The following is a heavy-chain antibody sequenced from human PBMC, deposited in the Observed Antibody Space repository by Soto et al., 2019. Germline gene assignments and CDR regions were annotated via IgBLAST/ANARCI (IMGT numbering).Heavy chain of an antibody. D-gene: IGHD2-15*01. V-gene: IGHV5-10-1*01. CDR3: ARHWQGSYSHYYYYGMDV. CDR2: IDPSDSYT. J-gene: IGHJ6*02. CDR1: GYSFTSYW. Sequence: GESLKISCKGSGYSFTSYWISWVRQMPGKGLEWMGRIDPSDSYTNYSPSFQGHVTISADKSISTAYLQWSSLKASDTAMYYCARHWQGSYSHYYYYGMDVWGQGTTVTVSS.